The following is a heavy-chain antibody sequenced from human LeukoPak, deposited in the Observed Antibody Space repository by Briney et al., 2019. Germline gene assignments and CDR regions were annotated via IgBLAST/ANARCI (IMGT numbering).Heavy chain of an antibody. V-gene: IGHV3-21*01. CDR1: GFTFSSYI. D-gene: IGHD2-2*01. J-gene: IGHJ4*02. Sequence: GGSLRLSCAASGFTFSSYIMNWVRQAPGKGPELLSSISSSSTYIYYADSVKGRFTISRDNAKNSLYLQMNSLRAEDTAVYYCATDFQSAMAALQCWGQGTLVTVSS. CDR3: ATDFQSAMAALQC. CDR2: ISSSSTYI.